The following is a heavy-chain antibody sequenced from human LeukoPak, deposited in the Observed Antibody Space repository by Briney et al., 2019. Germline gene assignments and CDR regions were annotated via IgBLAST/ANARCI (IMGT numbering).Heavy chain of an antibody. J-gene: IGHJ6*02. CDR1: GFTFSSYS. Sequence: GGSLRLSCAASGFTFSSYSMSWVRQAPGKGLEWVSSISGGSSYIYYVDSVRGRFTLSRDNAKNSLYLQMTRLRAEDTAVYYCARVIFRGATEGHYCYYGLDVWGQGTTVTVSS. D-gene: IGHD3-10*01. V-gene: IGHV3-21*01. CDR3: ARVIFRGATEGHYCYYGLDV. CDR2: ISGGSSYI.